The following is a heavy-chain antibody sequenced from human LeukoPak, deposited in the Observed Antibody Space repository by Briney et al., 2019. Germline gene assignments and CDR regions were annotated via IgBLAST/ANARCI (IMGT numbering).Heavy chain of an antibody. V-gene: IGHV1-2*02. Sequence: GASVKVSCKASGYTFTDYYIHWVRQAPGQGLEWMGWINPNTGGPFYAQKLQGRVTMTTDTSTSTAYMELRSLRSDDTAVYYCARKITVAGTNCFDPWGQGTLVTVSS. CDR2: INPNTGGP. CDR1: GYTFTDYY. J-gene: IGHJ5*02. CDR3: ARKITVAGTNCFDP. D-gene: IGHD6-19*01.